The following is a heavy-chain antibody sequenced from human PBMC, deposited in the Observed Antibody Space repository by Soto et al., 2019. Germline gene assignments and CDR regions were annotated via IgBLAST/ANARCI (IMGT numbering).Heavy chain of an antibody. J-gene: IGHJ4*02. V-gene: IGHV3-11*03. CDR2: ISTSSSYT. D-gene: IGHD1-26*01. CDR1: GFTFSDHY. Sequence: GGSLRLSCVASGFTFSDHYMTWIRQAPGKGLEWLSYISTSSSYTNYADSVKGRFTISRDNAMNSLYLQMNSLRAEDTAVYYCARRGSGSYYDYWGKGTLVTVSS. CDR3: ARRGSGSYYDY.